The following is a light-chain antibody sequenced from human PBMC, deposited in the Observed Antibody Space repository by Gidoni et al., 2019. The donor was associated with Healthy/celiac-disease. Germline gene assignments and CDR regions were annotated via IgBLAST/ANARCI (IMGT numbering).Light chain of an antibody. V-gene: IGKV3-11*01. J-gene: IGKJ1*01. CDR1: QSVYTY. CDR3: QQRSNWRWT. CDR2: DAS. Sequence: EIVLTPSPATLSLSPGDRATLSCRASQSVYTYLAWYQQKPGQAPRLLIYDASKRATGIPGRFSGSGYGTDFTLTISSLEPEDFAVCYCQQRSNWRWTFGQGTKMEIK.